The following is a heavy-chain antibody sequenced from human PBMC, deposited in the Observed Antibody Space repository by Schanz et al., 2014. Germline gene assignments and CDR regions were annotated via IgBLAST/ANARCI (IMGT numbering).Heavy chain of an antibody. CDR2: IYNSGST. Sequence: QLQLQESGPGLVKPSETLSLTCTVSGGSISSSSYFWGWIRQPPGKGLEWIGSIYNSGSTYYNPSLKSRVTISIDPSKNQSSLRRTSVTAADTAVYYCYGMDVWGQGTTVTVSS. CDR3: YGMDV. J-gene: IGHJ6*02. CDR1: GGSISSSSYF. V-gene: IGHV4-39*07.